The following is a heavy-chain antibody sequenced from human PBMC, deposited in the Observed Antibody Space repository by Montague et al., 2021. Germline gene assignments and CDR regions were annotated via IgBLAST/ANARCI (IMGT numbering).Heavy chain of an antibody. CDR3: ARERDRYYYMDI. V-gene: IGHV4-38-2*02. CDR1: RSLINSDYY. Sequence: SETLSLTCTVSRSLINSDYYWGWIRQPPGKGLEWVGSVSHGGRTYYNPSLKSRVTISVDTSNNHFSLKLSSVTAADTAMYYCARERDRYYYMDIWGKGTTTTVSS. J-gene: IGHJ6*03. CDR2: VSHGGRT.